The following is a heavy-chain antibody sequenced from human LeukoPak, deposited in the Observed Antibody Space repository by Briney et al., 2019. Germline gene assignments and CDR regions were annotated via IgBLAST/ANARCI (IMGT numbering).Heavy chain of an antibody. V-gene: IGHV3-7*01. Sequence: GGSLRLSCEASGFSFSAAWMTWVRQAPGKGLEWVATIKNDGSDKYYVDSVKGRFTLSRDNAKNLVYLQMKSLRVEDTAVYYCVNLGYSDGGQGTLVTVSS. D-gene: IGHD5-12*01. CDR2: IKNDGSDK. CDR3: VNLGYSD. CDR1: GFSFSAAW. J-gene: IGHJ4*02.